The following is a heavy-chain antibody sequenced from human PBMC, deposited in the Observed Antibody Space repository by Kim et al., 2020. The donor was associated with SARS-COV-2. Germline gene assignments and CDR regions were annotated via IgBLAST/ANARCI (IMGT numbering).Heavy chain of an antibody. CDR1: GYTFTGYY. Sequence: ASVKVSCKASGYTFTGYYMHWVRQAPGQGLEWMGRINPNSGGTDYAQKFQGRVTMTRDTSISTAYMELSRLTFDDTAVYYCASPGAAAGKGGDYWGQGTLVTVSS. CDR2: INPNSGGT. CDR3: ASPGAAAGKGGDY. D-gene: IGHD6-13*01. J-gene: IGHJ4*02. V-gene: IGHV1-2*06.